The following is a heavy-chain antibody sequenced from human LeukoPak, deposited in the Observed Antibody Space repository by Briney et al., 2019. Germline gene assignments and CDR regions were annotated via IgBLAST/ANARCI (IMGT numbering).Heavy chain of an antibody. J-gene: IGHJ5*02. D-gene: IGHD3-9*01. CDR2: ISAYNGNT. CDR1: GYTFTSYG. CDR3: ARSLPLLRYFDWLLFVSPHQNWFDP. V-gene: IGHV1-18*01. Sequence: ASVKVSCKASGYTFTSYGISWVRQAPGQGLEWMGWISAYNGNTNYAQKLQGRVTMTTDTSTSTAYMELRSLRSDDTAVYYCARSLPLLRYFDWLLFVSPHQNWFDPWGQGTLVTVSS.